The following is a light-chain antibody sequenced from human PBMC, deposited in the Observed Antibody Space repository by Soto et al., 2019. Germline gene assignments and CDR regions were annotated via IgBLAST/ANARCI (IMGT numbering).Light chain of an antibody. V-gene: IGKV3-15*01. CDR2: GAS. J-gene: IGKJ4*01. Sequence: EVVMTQSPATLSVSPGERATLSCRASQSVGTKLVWYQQRPGQSPRLLIYGASTRATGIPARFIGSGSGTEFTLTISSLQSEDVAVYSCQQYNNWPPAFGGGTKVDIK. CDR1: QSVGTK. CDR3: QQYNNWPPA.